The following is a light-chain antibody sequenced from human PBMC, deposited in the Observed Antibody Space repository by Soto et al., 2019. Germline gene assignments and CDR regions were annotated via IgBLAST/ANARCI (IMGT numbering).Light chain of an antibody. Sequence: QSVLTQPASVSGSPGQSITISCTGTSSDVGGYNYVSWYQQLPGKAPKLMIYDVSGRPSGVSNRFSGSKSGNTASLTISGLQAEDEADYYCSSYTSSSLYVFGTGTKVTVL. J-gene: IGLJ1*01. V-gene: IGLV2-14*01. CDR2: DVS. CDR3: SSYTSSSLYV. CDR1: SSDVGGYNY.